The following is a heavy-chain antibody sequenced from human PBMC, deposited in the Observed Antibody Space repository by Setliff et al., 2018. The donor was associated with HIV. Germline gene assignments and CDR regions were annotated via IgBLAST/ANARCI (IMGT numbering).Heavy chain of an antibody. CDR3: ASTRIPIWFFHY. V-gene: IGHV4-34*01. J-gene: IGHJ4*02. D-gene: IGHD3-9*01. CDR1: GGSMNSHY. CDR2: INHSGKT. Sequence: SETLSLTCSVFGGSMNSHYWSWIRQPPGKGPEWIGEINHSGKTDYNPSLKNRVTISVDTSKNQFSLKVNSVTAADTAVYYCASTRIPIWFFHYWAQGTLVTVSS.